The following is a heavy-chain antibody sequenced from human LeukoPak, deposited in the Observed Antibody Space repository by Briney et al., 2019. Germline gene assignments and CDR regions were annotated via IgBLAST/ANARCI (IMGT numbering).Heavy chain of an antibody. CDR1: GFAFSSCA. CDR3: AKSRGNWPEDAFAI. CDR2: ISGSGGST. D-gene: IGHD2/OR15-2a*01. J-gene: IGHJ3*02. V-gene: IGHV3-23*01. Sequence: QAGGSLRLSCAASGFAFSSCAMSWVRQTPGKGLKWVSTISGSGGSTYYADSVKGRFTISRDNSKNTLFLQMNNLRAEDTAVYYCAKSRGNWPEDAFAIWGQGTMVTVSS.